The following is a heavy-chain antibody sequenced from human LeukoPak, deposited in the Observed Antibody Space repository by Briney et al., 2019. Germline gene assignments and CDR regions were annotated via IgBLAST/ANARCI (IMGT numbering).Heavy chain of an antibody. D-gene: IGHD2-21*02. CDR2: IYYSGST. CDR3: ARGGDWLFDY. CDR1: GGSISSNNYY. J-gene: IGHJ4*02. V-gene: IGHV4-39*01. Sequence: PSETLSLTCTVSGGSISSNNYYWGWIRQPPGKGLEWIVTIYYSGSTYYNPSLKSRVTITVDTSKNQFSLNLSSVTAADTAVYYCARGGDWLFDYWGQGILVTVSS.